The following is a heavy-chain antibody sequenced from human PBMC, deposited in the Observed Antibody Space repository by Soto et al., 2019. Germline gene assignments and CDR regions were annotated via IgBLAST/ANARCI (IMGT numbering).Heavy chain of an antibody. Sequence: ASVKVSCKASGYTFTSYGISWVRQAPGEGLEWMGWISAYNGNTNYAQKLQGRVTMTTDTSTSTAYMELRSLRSDDTAVYYCASHPTHSSGCSYNWFDPWGQGTMVTVSS. CDR2: ISAYNGNT. V-gene: IGHV1-18*04. CDR1: GYTFTSYG. D-gene: IGHD6-19*01. CDR3: ASHPTHSSGCSYNWFDP. J-gene: IGHJ5*02.